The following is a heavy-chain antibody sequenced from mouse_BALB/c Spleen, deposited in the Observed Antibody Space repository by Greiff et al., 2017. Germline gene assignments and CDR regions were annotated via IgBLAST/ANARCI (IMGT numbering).Heavy chain of an antibody. CDR2: IYPGNVNT. D-gene: IGHD1-2*01. J-gene: IGHJ1*01. V-gene: IGHV1S56*01. CDR3: ARQRTAKIPYWYFDV. Sequence: LQESGPELVKPGASVRISCKASGYTFTSYYIHWVKQRPGQGLEWIGWIYPGNVNTKYNEKFKGKATLTADKSSSTAYMQLSSLTSEDSAVYFCARQRTAKIPYWYFDVWGAGTTVSVSS. CDR1: GYTFTSYY.